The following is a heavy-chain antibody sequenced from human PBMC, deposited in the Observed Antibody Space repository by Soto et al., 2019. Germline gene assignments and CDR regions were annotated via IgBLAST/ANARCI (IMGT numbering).Heavy chain of an antibody. V-gene: IGHV3-7*05. CDR2: IKQDGSEK. CDR3: ARGTTVTTSSVYFDY. CDR1: GFTFSSYW. J-gene: IGHJ4*02. D-gene: IGHD4-17*01. Sequence: GGSLRLSCAASGFTFSSYWMSWVRQAPGKGLEWVANIKQDGSEKYYVDSVKGRFTISRDNAKNSLYLQMNSLRAEDTAVYYCARGTTVTTSSVYFDYWGQGTLVTVSS.